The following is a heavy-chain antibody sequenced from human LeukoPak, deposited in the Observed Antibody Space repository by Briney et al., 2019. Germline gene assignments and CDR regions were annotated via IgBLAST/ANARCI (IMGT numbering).Heavy chain of an antibody. CDR1: GFTFSDYY. CDR2: IYSGGST. V-gene: IGHV3-53*01. CDR3: ARVWFGEFAYFDY. D-gene: IGHD3-10*01. Sequence: GGSLRLSCAASGFTFSDYYMSWVRQAPGKGLEWVSVIYSGGSTYYADSVKGRFTISRDNSKNTLYLQMNSLRAEDTAVYYCARVWFGEFAYFDYWGQGTLVTVSS. J-gene: IGHJ4*02.